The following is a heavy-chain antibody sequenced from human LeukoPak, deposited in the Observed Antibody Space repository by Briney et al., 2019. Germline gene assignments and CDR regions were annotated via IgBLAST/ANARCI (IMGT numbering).Heavy chain of an antibody. D-gene: IGHD3-22*01. CDR1: GYTFTGYY. V-gene: IGHV1-2*02. CDR3: ARTPGITMIVVNWFDP. J-gene: IGHJ5*02. Sequence: ASVKVSCKASGYTFTGYYMHWVRQAPGQGLEWMGWINPNSGGTNYAQKFQGRVTMTRDTSISTAYMELSRLRSDDTAVYYCARTPGITMIVVNWFDPWGQGTLVTVPS. CDR2: INPNSGGT.